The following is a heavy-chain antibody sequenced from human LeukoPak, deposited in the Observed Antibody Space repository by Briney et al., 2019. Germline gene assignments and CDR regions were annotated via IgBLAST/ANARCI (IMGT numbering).Heavy chain of an antibody. D-gene: IGHD5-18*01. CDR1: GFTVSSNY. V-gene: IGHV3-53*01. CDR2: IYTGGTT. J-gene: IGHJ4*02. CDR3: ARGVSGYSFGSRFDY. Sequence: GGSLRLSCAASGFTVSSNYMSWVRQAPGKGLEWVSIIYTGGTTRYADSVKGRFTTSRDNSKNTLFLQMNSLRSDDTAMYYCARGVSGYSFGSRFDYWGQGTLVTVSS.